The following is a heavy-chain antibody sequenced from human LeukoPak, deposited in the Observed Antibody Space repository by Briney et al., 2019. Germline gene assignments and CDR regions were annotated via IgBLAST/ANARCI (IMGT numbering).Heavy chain of an antibody. J-gene: IGHJ6*02. V-gene: IGHV3-23*01. CDR1: GFIFSSYA. CDR2: ISGSGGST. Sequence: GGSLRLSCAASGFIFSSYAMSWVRQAPGKGLEWVSAISGSGGSTYYADSVKGRFTISRDNSKNTLYLQMNSLRAEDTAVYYCAKGVNYYYYGMDVWGQGTTVTVSS. CDR3: AKGVNYYYYGMDV. D-gene: IGHD4-23*01.